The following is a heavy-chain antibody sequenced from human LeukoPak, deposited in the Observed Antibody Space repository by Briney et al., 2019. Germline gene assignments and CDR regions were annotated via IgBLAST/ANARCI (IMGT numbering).Heavy chain of an antibody. Sequence: GGSLRLSCAASGSTFSSYEINWVRQAPGKGLEWVSYISSSGSTIYYADSVKGRFTISRDNANNSLYLQMNSLRAEDTAVYYCARATLSGSYLDYFDYWGQGTLVTVSS. V-gene: IGHV3-48*03. J-gene: IGHJ4*02. D-gene: IGHD1-26*01. CDR1: GSTFSSYE. CDR2: ISSSGSTI. CDR3: ARATLSGSYLDYFDY.